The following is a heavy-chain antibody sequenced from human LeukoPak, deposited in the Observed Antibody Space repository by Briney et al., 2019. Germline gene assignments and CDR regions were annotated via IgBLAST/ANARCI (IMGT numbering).Heavy chain of an antibody. J-gene: IGHJ5*02. CDR2: IIPIFGTA. CDR1: GGTFSSYA. D-gene: IGHD2-2*01. CDR3: ARSRSTSVVPAAINWFDP. V-gene: IGHV1-69*06. Sequence: ASVKVSCKASGGTFSSYAISWLRQAPGQGLEWMGGIIPIFGTANYAQKFQGRVTITADKSTSTAYMELSSLRSEDTAVYYCARSRSTSVVPAAINWFDPWGQGTLVTVSS.